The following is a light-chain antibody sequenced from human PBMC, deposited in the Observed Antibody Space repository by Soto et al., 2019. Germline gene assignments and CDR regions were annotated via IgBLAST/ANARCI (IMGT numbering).Light chain of an antibody. CDR1: SSDVGNYSL. CDR3: CSYAGRYTYV. J-gene: IGLJ1*01. Sequence: QSVLTQPASVSGSPGQSITISCTGTSSDVGNYSLVSWYQQFPGKAPKLMIYAVSQRPSGVPDRFSGSESGNTASLTISGLQADDEADYYCCSYAGRYTYVFGSGTKVTVL. V-gene: IGLV2-23*02. CDR2: AVS.